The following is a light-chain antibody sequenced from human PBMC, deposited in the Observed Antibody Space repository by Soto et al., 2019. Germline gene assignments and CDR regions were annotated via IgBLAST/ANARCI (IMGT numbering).Light chain of an antibody. J-gene: IGLJ3*02. CDR2: EVS. Sequence: QSALTQPASVSGSPGQSITISCTGTSSDVGGYNYVSWYQQHPGKAPKLMIYEVSNRPSGVSNRFSGSKSGNTASLTISGLEADDEADYYCSSYTSSSTPRVFVGGTQLTVL. CDR1: SSDVGGYNY. V-gene: IGLV2-14*01. CDR3: SSYTSSSTPRV.